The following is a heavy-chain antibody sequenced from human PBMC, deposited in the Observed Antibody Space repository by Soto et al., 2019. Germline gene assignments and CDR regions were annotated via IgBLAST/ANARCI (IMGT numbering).Heavy chain of an antibody. J-gene: IGHJ6*02. Sequence: PSETLSLTCTVSGGSVSSGSYYWSWIRQPPGKGLACIGYIYYSGSTNYNPSLKSRVTISVDTSKNQFSLKLTSVTAADTAVYYCARTSYYDSTGYYNLDVWGPGTTVTVSS. CDR3: ARTSYYDSTGYYNLDV. V-gene: IGHV4-61*01. CDR2: IYYSGST. CDR1: GGSVSSGSYY. D-gene: IGHD3-22*01.